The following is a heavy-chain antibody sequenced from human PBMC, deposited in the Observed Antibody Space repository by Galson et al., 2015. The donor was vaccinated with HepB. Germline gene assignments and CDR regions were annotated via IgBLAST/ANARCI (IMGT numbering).Heavy chain of an antibody. CDR1: GDSINRNNW. CDR3: ARADGFMSGSLTGGWFDP. CDR2: IYDSGNT. J-gene: IGHJ5*02. D-gene: IGHD3-3*01. V-gene: IGHV4-4*01. Sequence: LSLTCAVSGDSINRNNWWSWVRQPPGKGLEWIGHIYDSGNTHYNPSLKSRITISADKSKNQFSLRLTSVTAADTAVYFCARADGFMSGSLTGGWFDPWGQGTLVAVSS.